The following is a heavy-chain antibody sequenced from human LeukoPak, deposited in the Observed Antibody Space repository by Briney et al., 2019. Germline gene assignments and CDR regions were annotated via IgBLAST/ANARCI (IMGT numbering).Heavy chain of an antibody. J-gene: IGHJ4*02. CDR2: IYSGGST. CDR3: ARAPFFRENYFDY. D-gene: IGHD3-16*01. V-gene: IGHV3-53*01. Sequence: GGSLRLSCAASGFTVSSNYMSWVRQAPGKGLEWVSVIYSGGSTYYADSVKGRFTISRDNSKNTLYLQMNSLRAEDTAVYYCARAPFFRENYFDYWGQGTLVTVSS. CDR1: GFTVSSNY.